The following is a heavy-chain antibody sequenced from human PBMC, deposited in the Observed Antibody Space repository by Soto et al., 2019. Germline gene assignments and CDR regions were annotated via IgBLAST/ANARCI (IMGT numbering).Heavy chain of an antibody. CDR2: IIPIFGTA. J-gene: IGHJ5*02. Sequence: SVKVSCKASGGTFSSYAISWVRQAPGQGLEWMGGIIPIFGTANYAQKFQGRVTITADESTSTAYMELSSLSSEDTAVYYCARESGRPYGDYDAWFDPWGQGTLVTVSS. D-gene: IGHD4-17*01. CDR3: ARESGRPYGDYDAWFDP. V-gene: IGHV1-69*13. CDR1: GGTFSSYA.